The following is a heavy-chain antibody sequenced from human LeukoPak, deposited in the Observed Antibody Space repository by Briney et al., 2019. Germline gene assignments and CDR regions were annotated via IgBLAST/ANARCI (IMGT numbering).Heavy chain of an antibody. CDR3: ARGVGIQDYGDYGAWFDP. V-gene: IGHV4-59*12. CDR2: IYDSGST. CDR1: GGSISIYY. D-gene: IGHD4-17*01. Sequence: SETLSLTCTVSGGSISIYYWSWIRQPPGKGLEWIGYIYDSGSTNYNPSLKSRVTISVDTSKNQFSLKLNSVTAADTAVYFCARGVGIQDYGDYGAWFDPWGQGTLVTVSS. J-gene: IGHJ5*02.